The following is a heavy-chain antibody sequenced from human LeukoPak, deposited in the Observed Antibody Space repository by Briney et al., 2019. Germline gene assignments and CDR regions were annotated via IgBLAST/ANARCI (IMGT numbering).Heavy chain of an antibody. Sequence: GGSLRLSCAASGFTFSSYTMAWVRQAPGKGLEWISDIDHTGDRTYYRDSVRGQFTISRDNSKNTLYLQMNSLRVEDTATYYCAKAGSISWYDHWGQGTLVTVS. V-gene: IGHV3-23*01. CDR2: IDHTGDRT. J-gene: IGHJ5*02. CDR3: AKAGSISWYDH. CDR1: GFTFSSYT. D-gene: IGHD6-13*01.